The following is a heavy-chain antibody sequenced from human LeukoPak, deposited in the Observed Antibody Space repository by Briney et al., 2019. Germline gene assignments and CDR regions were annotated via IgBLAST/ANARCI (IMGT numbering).Heavy chain of an antibody. CDR2: INRSGST. CDR3: ARGATISETGYFDF. CDR1: GGSFSDYY. V-gene: IGHV4-34*01. D-gene: IGHD5-24*01. J-gene: IGHJ4*03. Sequence: PSETLSLTCAVHGGSFSDYYWSWIRQSPGKGLEWIGEINRSGSTDYNPSLKSRVTISVDTSKNQFSLKVRSLSAADTAVYYCARGATISETGYFDFWGQGTPVTVSS.